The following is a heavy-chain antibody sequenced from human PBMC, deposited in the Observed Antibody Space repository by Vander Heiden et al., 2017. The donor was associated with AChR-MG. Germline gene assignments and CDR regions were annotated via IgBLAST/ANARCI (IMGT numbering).Heavy chain of an antibody. Sequence: QVQLVQSGAEVKKPGASVKVSCKASGYTFTSYYMHWVRQAPGQGLEWMGIINPSGGSTSYAQKFQGRVTMTRDTSTSTVYMELSSLRSEDTAVYYCARGGPVDTARGAAGDYYGMDVWGQGTTVTVSS. V-gene: IGHV1-46*01. J-gene: IGHJ6*02. CDR3: ARGGPVDTARGAAGDYYGMDV. CDR1: GYTFTSYY. D-gene: IGHD5-18*01. CDR2: INPSGGST.